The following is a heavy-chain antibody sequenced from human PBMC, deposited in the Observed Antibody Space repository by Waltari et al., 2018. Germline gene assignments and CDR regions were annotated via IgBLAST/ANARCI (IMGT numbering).Heavy chain of an antibody. V-gene: IGHV3-21*02. Sequence: EVQLVESGGGLVKPGGSLRLSCAASGFTFSIHSMAWVRQAPGKGLEWISVLSSGSDDIIDADSVRGRFIISRDNAQNSLYLQLYDLGADDTAIYYCARGSTTLTRHLDYWGQGTLVTVSS. CDR2: LSSGSDDI. J-gene: IGHJ4*02. CDR3: ARGSTTLTRHLDY. CDR1: GFTFSIHS. D-gene: IGHD5-12*01.